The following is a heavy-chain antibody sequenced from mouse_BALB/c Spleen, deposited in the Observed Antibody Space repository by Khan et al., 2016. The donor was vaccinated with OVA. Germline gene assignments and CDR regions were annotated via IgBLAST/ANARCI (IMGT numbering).Heavy chain of an antibody. CDR2: IDPRSGYT. Sequence: VQLQQSGAELVKPGATVKLSCKASGYTFNDYYMHWMKQRPEQGLEWIGCIDPRSGYTKYNQKFKGKATMTADTSSNTAYMQLSSLTSEDSAVYYCARMHERWGQGTTLTVSS. CDR1: GYTFNDYY. V-gene: IGHV14-1*02. J-gene: IGHJ2*01. CDR3: ARMHER.